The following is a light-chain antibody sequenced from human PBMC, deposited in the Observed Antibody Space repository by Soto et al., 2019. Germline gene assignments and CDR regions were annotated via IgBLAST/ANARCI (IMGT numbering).Light chain of an antibody. Sequence: QSALAQPRSVSGSPGQSVTISCTRTSSDVGAYNYVSWYQQHPGKAPKFMIYDVTKRPSGVPDRFSGSKSGNTASLTISGLQAEDEADYYCCSYAGTYSYVFGTGTKVTVL. J-gene: IGLJ1*01. CDR1: SSDVGAYNY. CDR2: DVT. CDR3: CSYAGTYSYV. V-gene: IGLV2-11*01.